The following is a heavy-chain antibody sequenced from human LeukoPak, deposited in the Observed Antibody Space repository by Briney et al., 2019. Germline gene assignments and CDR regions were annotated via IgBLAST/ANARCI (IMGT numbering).Heavy chain of an antibody. J-gene: IGHJ4*02. CDR1: GGSISSGGYS. V-gene: IGHV4-31*03. D-gene: IGHD2-15*01. CDR2: IYYSGST. Sequence: SETLSLTCTVSGGSISSGGYSWSWIRQHPGKGLEWIGYIYYSGSTYYNPSLKSRVTISVDTSKNQFSLKLSSVTAADTAVYYCARDYINAYSSSSGRQRPHSQYCSGGSCYQYYFDYWGQGALVTVSS. CDR3: ARDYINAYSSSSGRQRPHSQYCSGGSCYQYYFDY.